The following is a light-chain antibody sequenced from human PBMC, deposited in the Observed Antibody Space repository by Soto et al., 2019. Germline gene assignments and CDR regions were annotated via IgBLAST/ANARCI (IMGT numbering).Light chain of an antibody. V-gene: IGKV1-5*01. CDR1: QSISNK. Sequence: DIPMTQSPPTLSASVGDRVTITCRASQSISNKLAWYQQKPGKAPKVLIFDASNLESGVPSRFSASGSGTEFSLTISSLQPDDSATYYCHHYGSVWTFGHGTRVEV. CDR3: HHYGSVWT. CDR2: DAS. J-gene: IGKJ1*01.